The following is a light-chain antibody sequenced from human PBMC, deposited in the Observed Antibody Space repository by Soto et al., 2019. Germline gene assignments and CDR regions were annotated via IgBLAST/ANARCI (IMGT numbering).Light chain of an antibody. Sequence: SYELTQPPSVSVSPGQTARITCSGDALPNQYTYWYQQKPGQAPVLVIYKDSERPSGIPERFSGSSSGTTVTLTISGVQAEDEADYYCQSADSSSPYVFGSGTKLTVL. V-gene: IGLV3-25*03. CDR3: QSADSSSPYV. CDR2: KDS. J-gene: IGLJ1*01. CDR1: ALPNQY.